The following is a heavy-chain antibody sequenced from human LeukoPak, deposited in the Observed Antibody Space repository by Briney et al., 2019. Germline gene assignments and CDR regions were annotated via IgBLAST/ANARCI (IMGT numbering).Heavy chain of an antibody. CDR2: IRYDGSNK. CDR1: GFTFSSYS. V-gene: IGHV3-30*02. J-gene: IGHJ4*02. Sequence: GGSLRLSCAASGFTFSSYSMHWVRQAPGKGLEWVAFIRYDGSNKYYADSVKGRFTISRDNSKNTLYLQMNSLRAEDTAVYYCAKNVEMATTSYFDYWGQGTLVTVSS. CDR3: AKNVEMATTSYFDY. D-gene: IGHD5-24*01.